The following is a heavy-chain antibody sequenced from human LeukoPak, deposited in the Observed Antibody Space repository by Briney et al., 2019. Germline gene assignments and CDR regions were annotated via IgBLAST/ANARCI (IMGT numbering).Heavy chain of an antibody. CDR1: GGSISSYY. V-gene: IGHV4-59*01. Sequence: SETLSLTCTVSGGSISSYYWSWIRQPPGRGLEGIGYIYYSGSTNYNPSLKSRVTISVDTSKNQFSLKLSSVTAADTAVYYCAREVVGSKVFDYWGQGTLVTVSS. D-gene: IGHD1-26*01. CDR3: AREVVGSKVFDY. CDR2: IYYSGST. J-gene: IGHJ4*02.